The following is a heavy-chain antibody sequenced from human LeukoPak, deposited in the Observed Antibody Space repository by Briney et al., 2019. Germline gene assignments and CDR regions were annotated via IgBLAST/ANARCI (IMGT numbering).Heavy chain of an antibody. J-gene: IGHJ6*03. CDR3: ARDKSGSQGPYYYYYMDV. Sequence: PSETLSLTCTVSGGSISSYYWSWIRQPPGKGLEWIGYIYYSGSTNYNPSLKSRVTISVDTSKNQFSLKLSSVTAADTAVYYCARDKSGSQGPYYYYYMDVWGKGTTVTVSS. D-gene: IGHD6-25*01. CDR2: IYYSGST. V-gene: IGHV4-59*01. CDR1: GGSISSYY.